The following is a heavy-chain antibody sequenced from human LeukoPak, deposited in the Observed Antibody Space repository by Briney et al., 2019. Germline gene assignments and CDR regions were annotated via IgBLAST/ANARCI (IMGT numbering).Heavy chain of an antibody. CDR3: AXXGXMATISSCYFDY. J-gene: IGHJ4*02. V-gene: IGHV5-51*01. CDR2: IYPGDSDT. D-gene: IGHD5-24*01. Sequence: GESLKISCKGFGYSFAYYWIGWVRQMPGKGLEWMGIIYPGDSDTRYSPSFQGQVTISADKSISTAYLQWSSLRASDTAMYYCAXXGXMATISSCYFDYWGQGTLVTVSS. CDR1: GYSFAYYW.